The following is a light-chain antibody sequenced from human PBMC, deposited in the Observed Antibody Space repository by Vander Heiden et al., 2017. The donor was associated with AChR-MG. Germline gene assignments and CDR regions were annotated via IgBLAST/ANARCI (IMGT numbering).Light chain of an antibody. V-gene: IGLV2-18*02. J-gene: IGLJ1*01. CDR3: SSYTSSSTLGVYV. Sequence: QSALTQPPSVSGSPGQSVTISCTGTSSDVGSYNRVSWYQQPPGTAPKLMIYDVSNRPSGVPDRFSGSKSGNTASLTISGLQAEDEADYYCSSYTSSSTLGVYVFGTGTKVTVL. CDR2: DVS. CDR1: SSDVGSYNR.